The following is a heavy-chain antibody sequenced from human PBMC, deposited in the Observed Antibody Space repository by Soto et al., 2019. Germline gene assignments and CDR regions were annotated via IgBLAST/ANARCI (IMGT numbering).Heavy chain of an antibody. CDR1: GGSFSGYY. Sequence: QVQLQQWGAGLLKPSETLSLTCAVYGGSFSGYYWSWIRQPPGKGLEWIGEINHSGSTNYNPSLKSRVTISVDTSKNQFSLKLSSVTAADTAVYYCARRAVIAAAGRDYWGQGTLVTVSS. D-gene: IGHD6-13*01. V-gene: IGHV4-34*01. CDR2: INHSGST. J-gene: IGHJ4*02. CDR3: ARRAVIAAAGRDY.